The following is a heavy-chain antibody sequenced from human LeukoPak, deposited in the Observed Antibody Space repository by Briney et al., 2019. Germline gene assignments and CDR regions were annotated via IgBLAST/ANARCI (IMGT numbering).Heavy chain of an antibody. CDR1: GFTFSSYS. CDR3: ARAPRSSYSSSWYPGFDY. V-gene: IGHV3-21*01. J-gene: IGHJ4*02. CDR2: ISSSSSYI. D-gene: IGHD6-13*01. Sequence: PGGSLRLSCAASGFTFSSYSMNWVRPAPGKGLELVSSISSSSSYIYYADSVKGRFTISRDNAKNSLYLQMNSLRAEDTAVYYCARAPRSSYSSSWYPGFDYWGQGTLVTVSS.